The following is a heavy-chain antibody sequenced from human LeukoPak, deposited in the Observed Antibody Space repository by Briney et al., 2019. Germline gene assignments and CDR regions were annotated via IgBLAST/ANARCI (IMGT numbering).Heavy chain of an antibody. CDR1: GYTFTGYY. J-gene: IGHJ4*02. CDR2: TNPNSGGT. D-gene: IGHD6-13*01. V-gene: IGHV1-2*02. Sequence: ASVKVSCKASGYTFTGYYMHWVRQAPGQGLEWMGWTNPNSGGTNYAQKFQGRVTMTRDTSISTAYMELSRLRSDDTAVYYCARALYSSSWYSGYWGQGTLVTVSS. CDR3: ARALYSSSWYSGY.